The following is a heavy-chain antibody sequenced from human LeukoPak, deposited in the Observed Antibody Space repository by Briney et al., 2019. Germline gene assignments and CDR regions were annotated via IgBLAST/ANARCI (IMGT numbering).Heavy chain of an antibody. CDR2: ISISSSYI. Sequence: GSLRLSWAASGFTFSSYSMNLVRQAPGEGLGLVSSISISSSYIYYADSVKGRFTISRDNAKNSLYLQMNSLRAEDTAVYYCARDAGPYYDFWSGLFDYWGQGTLVTVSS. V-gene: IGHV3-21*01. D-gene: IGHD3-3*01. J-gene: IGHJ4*02. CDR3: ARDAGPYYDFWSGLFDY. CDR1: GFTFSSYS.